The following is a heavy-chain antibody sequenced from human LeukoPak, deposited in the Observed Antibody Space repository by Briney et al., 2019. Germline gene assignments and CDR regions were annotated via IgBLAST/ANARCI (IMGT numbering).Heavy chain of an antibody. CDR2: IHAGDSDS. CDR1: GYSFTSYW. Sequence: GESLKISCKGSGYSFTSYWIGWVRQMPGKGLEWMGIIHAGDSDSRYSPSFQGQVTLSVDKSISTAYLQWSSLRASDAAMYYCARSHYGDLLGYWYFDLWGRGTLVTVSS. J-gene: IGHJ2*01. D-gene: IGHD4-17*01. V-gene: IGHV5-51*01. CDR3: ARSHYGDLLGYWYFDL.